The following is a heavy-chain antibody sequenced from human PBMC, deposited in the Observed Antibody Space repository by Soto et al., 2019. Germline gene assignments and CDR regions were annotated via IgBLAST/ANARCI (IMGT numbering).Heavy chain of an antibody. D-gene: IGHD6-13*01. V-gene: IGHV4-34*01. Sequence: QVQLQQWGAGLLKPSETLSLTCAVYGGSFSGYYWSWIRQPPGKGLEWIGEINHSGSTNYNPSLKSRVTISVDTSKNQFSLKLSSVTAADTAVYYCARRQVRQLVRGHWFDPWGQGTLVTVSS. CDR3: ARRQVRQLVRGHWFDP. CDR1: GGSFSGYY. J-gene: IGHJ5*02. CDR2: INHSGST.